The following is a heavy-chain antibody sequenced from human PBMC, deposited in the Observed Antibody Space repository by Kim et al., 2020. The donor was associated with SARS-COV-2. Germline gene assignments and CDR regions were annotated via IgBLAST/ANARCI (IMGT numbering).Heavy chain of an antibody. D-gene: IGHD3-10*01. V-gene: IGHV3-23*01. CDR1: GFIFNNYA. CDR2: ISHTGGST. J-gene: IGHJ4*02. Sequence: GGSLRLSCTASGFIFNNYAMTWVRHVAGEGLEWISSISHTGGSTHSADSLKGRFTISRDNSESIVYLQMDSLAAEDTGLYYCAKNGRLGVIESWGQGTLVTISS. CDR3: AKNGRLGVIES.